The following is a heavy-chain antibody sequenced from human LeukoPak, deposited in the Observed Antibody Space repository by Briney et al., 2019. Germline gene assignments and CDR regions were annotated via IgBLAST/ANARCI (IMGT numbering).Heavy chain of an antibody. D-gene: IGHD3-3*01. CDR1: GYSISSGYY. CDR3: ARVGYDFWSGYYRGAFDI. V-gene: IGHV4-38-2*02. CDR2: IYHSGST. J-gene: IGHJ3*02. Sequence: KPSETLSLTCTVSGYSISSGYYWGWIRQPPGKGLEWIGSIYHSGSTYYNPSLKSRVTISVDTSKNQFSLKLSSVTAADTAVYYCARVGYDFWSGYYRGAFDIWGQGTMVTVSS.